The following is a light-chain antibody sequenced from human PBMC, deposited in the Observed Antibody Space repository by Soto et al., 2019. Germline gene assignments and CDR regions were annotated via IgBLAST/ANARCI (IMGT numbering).Light chain of an antibody. V-gene: IGKV2D-29*01. Sequence: LVLTQPPLSLSVTPGQPASMSCKSSQSLVYGDGKTYLYWYLQRPGQPPQLLIYDAFNRFSGVPDRFSGSGSGTDFTLIISRVEAEDVGVYYCMHRTHVPITSGQGTRPAIK. CDR1: QSLVYGDGKTY. CDR3: MHRTHVPIT. J-gene: IGKJ5*01. CDR2: DAF.